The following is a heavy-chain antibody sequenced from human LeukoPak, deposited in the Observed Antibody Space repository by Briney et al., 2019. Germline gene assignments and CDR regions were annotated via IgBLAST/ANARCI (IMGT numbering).Heavy chain of an antibody. J-gene: IGHJ4*02. CDR2: ISSDGSST. V-gene: IGHV3-74*01. Sequence: QSGGSLRLSCAASGFTFSSYWMHWVRQAPGKGLVWVSCISSDGSSTSYADSVKGRFTISRDNAKNTLYLQMNSLRAEDTAVYYCGRDPPVDTAMVFGGQGTLVTVSS. D-gene: IGHD5-18*01. CDR3: GRDPPVDTAMVF. CDR1: GFTFSSYW.